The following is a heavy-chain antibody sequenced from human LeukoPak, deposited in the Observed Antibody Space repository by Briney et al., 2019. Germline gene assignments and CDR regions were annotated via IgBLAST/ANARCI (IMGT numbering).Heavy chain of an antibody. Sequence: PSETLSLTCNVSGGSISSYYWSWIRQPPGEGLEWIGYIYYSGSTNYNPSLKRRVTISVDTSKNQFSLKLSSVTAADTAVYYCARAYSYGYSYFDYWGQGTLVTVSS. CDR1: GGSISSYY. D-gene: IGHD5-18*01. J-gene: IGHJ4*02. CDR2: IYYSGST. CDR3: ARAYSYGYSYFDY. V-gene: IGHV4-59*01.